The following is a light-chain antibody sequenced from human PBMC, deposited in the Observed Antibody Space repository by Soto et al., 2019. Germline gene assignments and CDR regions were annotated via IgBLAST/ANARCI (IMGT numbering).Light chain of an antibody. V-gene: IGKV3-20*01. CDR2: DAS. CDR3: HQFGYSPRT. Sequence: EMVMTQSPATLSVSPVGRATLSCMASQSVSSSYLAWYQQKPGQAPRLLIYDASTRATGIPARFSGSGSGTDFTLTISRLEPEDFAVYYCHQFGYSPRTFGQGTKVDIK. CDR1: QSVSSSY. J-gene: IGKJ1*01.